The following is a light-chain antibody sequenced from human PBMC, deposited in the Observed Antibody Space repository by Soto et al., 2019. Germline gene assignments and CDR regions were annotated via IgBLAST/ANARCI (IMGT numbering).Light chain of an antibody. CDR3: QQRSNWSPPFT. CDR1: QSVGIY. CDR2: DAF. Sequence: NFLTQSPATLSLSPGERATLSCRASQSVGIYLAWYQQKPGQAPRLLIYDAFQRATGIPARSSGSGSGTDFTLTISSLEPEDFAVYYCQQRSNWSPPFTFGPGTKVEMK. J-gene: IGKJ2*01. V-gene: IGKV3-11*01.